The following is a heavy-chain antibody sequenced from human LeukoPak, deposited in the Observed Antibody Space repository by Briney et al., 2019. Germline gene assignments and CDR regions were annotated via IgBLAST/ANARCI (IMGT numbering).Heavy chain of an antibody. V-gene: IGHV3-30*02. D-gene: IGHD6-13*01. CDR3: ARKNSGIAAAGTEGGFDP. CDR1: GFTFSSYG. J-gene: IGHJ5*02. Sequence: GGSLRLSCAASGFTFSSYGMHWVRQAPGKGLEWVAFIRYDGSNKYYADSVKGRFTISRDNSKNTLYLQMNSLRAEDTAVYYCARKNSGIAAAGTEGGFDPWGQGTLVTVSS. CDR2: IRYDGSNK.